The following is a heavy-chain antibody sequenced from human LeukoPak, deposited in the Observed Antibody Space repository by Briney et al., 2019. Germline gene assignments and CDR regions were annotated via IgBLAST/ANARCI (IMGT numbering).Heavy chain of an antibody. Sequence: SETLSLTCTVSGGSISSGGYYWSWIRQHPGKGLEWIGYIYYSGSTYYNPSLKSRVTISVDTSKNQFSLKLSSVTAADTAVYYCARRLGAAAGTRRLDYWGQGTLVTVSS. CDR1: GGSISSGGYY. CDR3: ARRLGAAAGTRRLDY. J-gene: IGHJ4*02. CDR2: IYYSGST. D-gene: IGHD6-13*01. V-gene: IGHV4-31*03.